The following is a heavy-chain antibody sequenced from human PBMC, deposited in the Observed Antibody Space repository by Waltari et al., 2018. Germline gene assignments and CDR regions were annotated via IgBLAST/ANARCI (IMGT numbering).Heavy chain of an antibody. Sequence: QVQLQESGPGLVKPSETLSLTCAVSGYSISSGYYWGWIRQPPGKGLEWIGSIYHSGSTYYNPSLKSRVTISVDTSKNQFSLKLSSVTAADTAVYYCARDSPPGPYPDHGWFDGDYWGQGTLVTVSS. V-gene: IGHV4-38-2*02. CDR2: IYHSGST. J-gene: IGHJ4*02. D-gene: IGHD3-10*01. CDR3: ARDSPPGPYPDHGWFDGDY. CDR1: GYSISSGYY.